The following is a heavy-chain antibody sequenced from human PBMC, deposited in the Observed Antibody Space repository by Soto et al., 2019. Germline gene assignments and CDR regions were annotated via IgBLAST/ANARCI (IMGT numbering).Heavy chain of an antibody. D-gene: IGHD1-26*01. CDR1: GLSFSSYG. V-gene: IGHV3-33*03. CDR3: VSAAGAYDN. J-gene: IGHJ4*02. CDR2: IWSDGSNK. Sequence: QVQLVESGGGVVQPGRSLRLSCAASGLSFSSYGMHWVRQAPGKGLEWVAVIWSDGSNKYYADSVKGRFTISRDNSRNTVYLQMNSLRVEDTAVYYCVSAAGAYDNWGQGALVTVSS.